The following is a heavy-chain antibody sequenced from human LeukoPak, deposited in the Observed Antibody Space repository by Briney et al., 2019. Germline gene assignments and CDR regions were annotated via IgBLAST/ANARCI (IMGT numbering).Heavy chain of an antibody. Sequence: PGRSLRLSCAASGFTFDDYAMHWVRQAPGKGLEWASGISWNSGSIGYADSVKGRFTISRDNAKNSLYLQMNSLRAEDAALYYCAKDMAHPFYDILTGLDYWGQGTLVTVTS. J-gene: IGHJ4*02. CDR2: ISWNSGSI. CDR1: GFTFDDYA. D-gene: IGHD3-9*01. V-gene: IGHV3-9*01. CDR3: AKDMAHPFYDILTGLDY.